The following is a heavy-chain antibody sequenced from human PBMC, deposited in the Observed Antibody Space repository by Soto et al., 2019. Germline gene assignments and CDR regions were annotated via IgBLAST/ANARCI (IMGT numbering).Heavy chain of an antibody. J-gene: IGHJ4*02. V-gene: IGHV3-13*01. CDR2: IGTAGDT. Sequence: CGSLRLSCEASGFSFSSFDMHWVRQPTGKGLEWVSSIGTAGDTYYAVSVKGRFTISRDNAKNSLSLQMNSLRAGDMAAYFCAKSQEIGTHFFDSWGQGTLVTVSS. D-gene: IGHD6-13*01. CDR1: GFSFSSFD. CDR3: AKSQEIGTHFFDS.